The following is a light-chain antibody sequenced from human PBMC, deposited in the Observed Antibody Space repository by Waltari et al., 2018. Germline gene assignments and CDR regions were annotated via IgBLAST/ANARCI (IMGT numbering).Light chain of an antibody. Sequence: QSVLTQPPSASGTPGQRVTTPRSGTSSNIGTNAVNWYQHPPGTAPKLLPYSNYQRPSGVPDRFSGSKSGTSASLAISGLQSEDEADYYCAAWDDSLNGLVFGGGTKLPVL. V-gene: IGLV1-44*01. J-gene: IGLJ2*01. CDR1: SSNIGTNA. CDR2: SNY. CDR3: AAWDDSLNGLV.